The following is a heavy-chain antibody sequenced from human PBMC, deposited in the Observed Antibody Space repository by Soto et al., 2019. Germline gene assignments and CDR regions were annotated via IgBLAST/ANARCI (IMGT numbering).Heavy chain of an antibody. Sequence: PGGSLRLSCAASGFTFSSYSMHWDRQAPGKGMEWVAGIWYDGSKKYYADSVKGRFTISRDNSKNTLYLQMNSLRAEETAVYYCAREPISVAGFDYWGQGTLVTVSS. D-gene: IGHD6-19*01. J-gene: IGHJ4*02. V-gene: IGHV3-33*01. CDR3: AREPISVAGFDY. CDR1: GFTFSSYS. CDR2: IWYDGSKK.